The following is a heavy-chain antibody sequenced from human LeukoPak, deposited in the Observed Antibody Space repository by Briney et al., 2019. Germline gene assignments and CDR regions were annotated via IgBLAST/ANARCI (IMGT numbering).Heavy chain of an antibody. J-gene: IGHJ3*01. CDR1: GFSVSRTD. CDR2: ISGTRDAT. Sequence: GRSLTLSCAPSGFSVSRTDMFWVRQAPGEGLEYVSSISGTRDATYYADPVRGRFTNARDDTKNMLFLQMNSLRAEDTALYYGSKGGPGAFDLWGQGTMVAVSS. V-gene: IGHV3-23*01. D-gene: IGHD2-15*01. CDR3: SKGGPGAFDL.